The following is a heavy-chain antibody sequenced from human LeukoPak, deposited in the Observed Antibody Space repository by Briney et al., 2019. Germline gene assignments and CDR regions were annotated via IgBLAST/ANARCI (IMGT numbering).Heavy chain of an antibody. D-gene: IGHD1-26*01. J-gene: IGHJ4*02. V-gene: IGHV3-21*01. Sequence: PGGSLRLSCAASGFTFNAYTMNWVRQAPGRGLGWVSSISSSSLYIYYADSVKGRFTVSRDNAKNSLYLQMNSLRAEDTAVYYCAREYNGNYYRPFDYWGQGTLVTVSS. CDR2: ISSSSLYI. CDR1: GFTFNAYT. CDR3: AREYNGNYYRPFDY.